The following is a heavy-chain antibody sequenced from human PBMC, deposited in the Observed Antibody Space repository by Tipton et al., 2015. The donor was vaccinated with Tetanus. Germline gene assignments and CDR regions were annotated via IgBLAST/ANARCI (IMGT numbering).Heavy chain of an antibody. J-gene: IGHJ6*02. D-gene: IGHD3-22*01. V-gene: IGHV4-59*01. Sequence: TLSLTCTVSGGSISSYYWSWIRQAPGKGLEWIAYIYYSGSTNYNPSLESRVTISVDTSKNQFSLKLSSVTAADTAVYYCARQAYSYDSTGLVLSGMDVWGQGTTVTVSS. CDR3: ARQAYSYDSTGLVLSGMDV. CDR2: IYYSGST. CDR1: GGSISSYY.